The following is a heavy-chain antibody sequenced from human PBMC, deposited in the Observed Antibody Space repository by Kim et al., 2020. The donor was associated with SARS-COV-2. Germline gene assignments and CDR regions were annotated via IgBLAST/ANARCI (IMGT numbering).Heavy chain of an antibody. CDR3: AKELGMTTQTCGGDCFDY. Sequence: GGSLRLSCVASGFTFTTYAMNWVRQAPGKGLEWGSGISGGGGSTYYADSVKGRFTISRDSSKNTLYQQMNSLRAEATAVYYCAKELGMTTQTCGGDCFDYWGQGTLVTVSS. J-gene: IGHJ4*02. V-gene: IGHV3-23*01. D-gene: IGHD4-17*01. CDR2: ISGGGGST. CDR1: GFTFTTYA.